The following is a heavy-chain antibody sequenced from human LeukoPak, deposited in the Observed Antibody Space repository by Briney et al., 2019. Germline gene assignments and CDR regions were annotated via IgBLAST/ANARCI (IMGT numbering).Heavy chain of an antibody. V-gene: IGHV3-33*01. CDR3: ARVSDFWSGYQFDY. J-gene: IGHJ4*02. CDR1: GFTFSSYG. D-gene: IGHD3-3*01. Sequence: GRSLRLSCAASGFTFSSYGMHWVRQAPGKGLEWVAVIWYDGSDKYYVDSVKGRFTISRDNSKNTLYLQMNSLRAEDTAVYYCARVSDFWSGYQFDYWGQGTLVTVSS. CDR2: IWYDGSDK.